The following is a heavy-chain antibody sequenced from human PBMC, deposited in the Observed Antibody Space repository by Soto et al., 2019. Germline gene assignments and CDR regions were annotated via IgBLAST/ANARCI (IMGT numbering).Heavy chain of an antibody. V-gene: IGHV5-51*01. CDR2: IYPGDSDT. D-gene: IGHD3-22*01. CDR3: ARPYYYDSSGYYGPAFDI. CDR1: GYSFTSYW. Sequence: PGESLKISCKGSGYSFTSYWIGWVRQMPGKGLEWMGIIYPGDSDTRYSPSFQGQVTISADKSISTAYLQWSSLKASDTAMYYCARPYYYDSSGYYGPAFDIWGQGTMVTVSS. J-gene: IGHJ3*02.